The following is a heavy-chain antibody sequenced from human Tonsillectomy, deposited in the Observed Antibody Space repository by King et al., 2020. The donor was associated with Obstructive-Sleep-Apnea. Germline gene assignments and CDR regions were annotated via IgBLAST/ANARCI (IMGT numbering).Heavy chain of an antibody. CDR3: AKDFSSGWYGPIDY. CDR2: ISWNSGSI. D-gene: IGHD6-19*01. V-gene: IGHV3-9*01. CDR1: GFTFDDYA. Sequence: QLVQSGGGLVQPGRSLRLSCAASGFTFDDYAMHWVRQAPGKGLKWVSGISWNSGSIGYADSVKGRFTISRDNAKNFLYLQMNSLRPEDTALYYCAKDFSSGWYGPIDYWGQGTLVTVSS. J-gene: IGHJ4*02.